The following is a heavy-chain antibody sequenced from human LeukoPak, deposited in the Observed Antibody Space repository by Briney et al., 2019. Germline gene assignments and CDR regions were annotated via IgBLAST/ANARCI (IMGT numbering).Heavy chain of an antibody. CDR1: GFTFSSYA. V-gene: IGHV3-30-3*01. CDR2: ISCDGSNK. CDR3: ARDGDYYDSSGALFDY. J-gene: IGHJ4*02. D-gene: IGHD3-22*01. Sequence: GGSLRLSCAASGFTFSSYAMHWVRQAPGKGLEWVAVISCDGSNKYYADSVKGRFTISRDNSKNTLYLQMNSLRAEDTAVYYCARDGDYYDSSGALFDYWGQGTLVTVSS.